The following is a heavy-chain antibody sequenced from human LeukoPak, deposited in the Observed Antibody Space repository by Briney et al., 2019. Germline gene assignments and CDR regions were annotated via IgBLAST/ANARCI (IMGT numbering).Heavy chain of an antibody. J-gene: IGHJ4*02. CDR2: INWNSATI. Sequence: PGRSLRLSCAASGFTFGGYAMHWVRQAPGTGLEWVSGINWNSATIGYADSVKGRFIISRDNAKNSLYLQMSSLRDEDTAFYYCAKGGPRSTGTPRQGNLDYWGQGTLVTVSS. V-gene: IGHV3-9*01. CDR1: GFTFGGYA. CDR3: AKGGPRSTGTPRQGNLDY. D-gene: IGHD2-8*02.